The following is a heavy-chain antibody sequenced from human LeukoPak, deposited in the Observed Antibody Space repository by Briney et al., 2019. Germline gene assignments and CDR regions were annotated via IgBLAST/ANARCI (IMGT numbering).Heavy chain of an antibody. CDR2: IYDRGPA. CDR3: ARSRQASGLFSS. J-gene: IGHJ5*02. V-gene: IGHV4-30-2*01. D-gene: IGHD3-10*01. Sequence: PSETLFLTCTVSGYAIISGGFSWNWIRQPPGEGLEWIGCIYDRGPAHYNPSLKSRFTISVDRPKNQFFLNVTSLTAADTAVYYCARSRQASGLFSSWGQGTLVVVSS. CDR1: GYAIISGGFS.